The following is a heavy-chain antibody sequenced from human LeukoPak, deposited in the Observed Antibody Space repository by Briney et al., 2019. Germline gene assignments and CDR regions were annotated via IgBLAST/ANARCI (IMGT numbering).Heavy chain of an antibody. Sequence: SETLSLTCAVYGGSFRNYYWSWIRQPPGKGLEWIGYINYSGSTNYSPSLKSRVAISVDTSNNQFSLKLSSVTAADTAVYYCARHTVVQGRWPDYWGQGALVTVSS. CDR3: ARHTVVQGRWPDY. J-gene: IGHJ4*02. CDR1: GGSFRNYY. V-gene: IGHV4-59*08. CDR2: INYSGST. D-gene: IGHD4-23*01.